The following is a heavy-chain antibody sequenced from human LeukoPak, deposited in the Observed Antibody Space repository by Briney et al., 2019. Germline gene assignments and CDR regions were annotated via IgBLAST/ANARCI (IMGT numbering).Heavy chain of an antibody. D-gene: IGHD3-16*02. Sequence: ASVMVSCKTSDYTFTNYGISWVRQAPGQGLEWMGWINPFNGDTKYAQTFQGSVTLTTDTSQRTGYMELRSLRSDDTAVYYCARGSTFGGVIGRRQIPPQKYFDPWGQGTLVSVSS. CDR1: DYTFTNYG. CDR3: ARGSTFGGVIGRRQIPPQKYFDP. CDR2: INPFNGDT. J-gene: IGHJ5*02. V-gene: IGHV1-18*01.